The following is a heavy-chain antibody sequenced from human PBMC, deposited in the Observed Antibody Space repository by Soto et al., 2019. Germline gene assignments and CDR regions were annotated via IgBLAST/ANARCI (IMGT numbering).Heavy chain of an antibody. J-gene: IGHJ4*02. CDR1: GFTFSSYA. V-gene: IGHV3-23*01. CDR2: ISGSGGST. CDR3: AKSYYDILTGYYRPLGY. D-gene: IGHD3-9*01. Sequence: PGGSLRLSCAASGFTFSSYAMSWVRQAPGKGLEWVSAISGSGGSTYYADSVKGRFTISRDNSKNTLYLQMNSLRAEDTAVYYCAKSYYDILTGYYRPLGYWGQGTLVTVSS.